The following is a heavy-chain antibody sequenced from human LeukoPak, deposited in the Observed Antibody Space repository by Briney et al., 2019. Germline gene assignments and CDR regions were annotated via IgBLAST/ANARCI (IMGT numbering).Heavy chain of an antibody. J-gene: IGHJ1*01. CDR3: ARVSSGWYRAEYFQH. D-gene: IGHD6-19*01. Sequence: PGRSLRLSCAASGFTFSSYAMHWVRQAPGKGLEWVANIKQDGSEKYYVDSVKGRFTISRDNAKDSLYLQMNSLRAEDTAVYYCARVSSGWYRAEYFQHWGQGTLVTVSS. CDR1: GFTFSSYA. V-gene: IGHV3-7*01. CDR2: IKQDGSEK.